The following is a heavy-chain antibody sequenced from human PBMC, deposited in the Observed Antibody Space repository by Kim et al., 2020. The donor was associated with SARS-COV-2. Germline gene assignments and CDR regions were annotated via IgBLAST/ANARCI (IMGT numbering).Heavy chain of an antibody. CDR3: ARGGRGRDDDCDM. J-gene: IGHJ3*02. Sequence: GGSLRLSCAASGFTFNNYSMHWVRQAPGKGLVWVSRINSNESSTKYADSVKGRFTISRDNAKNTLDLQMNSLRAEDTAVYYCARGGRGRDDDCDMWGQGTMVTFSS. D-gene: IGHD3-10*01. V-gene: IGHV3-74*03. CDR2: INSNESST. CDR1: GFTFNNYS.